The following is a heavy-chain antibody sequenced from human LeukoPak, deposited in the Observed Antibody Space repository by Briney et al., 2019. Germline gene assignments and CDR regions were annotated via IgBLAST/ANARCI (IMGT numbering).Heavy chain of an antibody. CDR2: IYHSGNT. J-gene: IGHJ3*02. CDR1: GGSISSYS. Sequence: SETLSLTCTDSGGSISSYSWSWIRQPPGKGLEWIGYIYHSGNTNYNPSLKSRVTTSVDTSKNQFSLKLSSVTAADTAVYYCARQTGYSYGYSLDAFDIWGQGTMVTVSS. CDR3: ARQTGYSYGYSLDAFDI. V-gene: IGHV4-59*08. D-gene: IGHD5-18*01.